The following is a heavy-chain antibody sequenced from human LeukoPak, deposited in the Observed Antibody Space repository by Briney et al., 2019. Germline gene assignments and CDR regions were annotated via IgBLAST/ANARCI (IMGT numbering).Heavy chain of an antibody. J-gene: IGHJ4*02. D-gene: IGHD5-18*01. Sequence: ASVTVSCKASGGTFSSYAISWVRQAPGQGLEWMGGIIPILGIANYAQKFQGRLTITADKSTSTAYMELSSLRSEDTAVYYCARTDTAMDLPFDYWGQGTLVTVSS. V-gene: IGHV1-69*10. CDR2: IIPILGIA. CDR3: ARTDTAMDLPFDY. CDR1: GGTFSSYA.